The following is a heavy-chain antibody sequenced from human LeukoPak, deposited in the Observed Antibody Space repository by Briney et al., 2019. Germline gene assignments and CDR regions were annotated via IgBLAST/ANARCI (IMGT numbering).Heavy chain of an antibody. V-gene: IGHV4-4*07. CDR3: ARGDYDISGYYSGPFDS. J-gene: IGHJ4*02. CDR1: GGSISSYY. Sequence: SETLSLTCTVSGGSISSYYWSWIRQPAGKGLEWIGRIYTSGSTNYNPSLKSRVTMSVDTSKNQFSLKLSSVTAADTAVYYCARGDYDISGYYSGPFDSWGQGTLVTVSS. CDR2: IYTSGST. D-gene: IGHD3-22*01.